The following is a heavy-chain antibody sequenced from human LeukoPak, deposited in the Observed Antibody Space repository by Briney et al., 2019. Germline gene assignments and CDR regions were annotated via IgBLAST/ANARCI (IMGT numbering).Heavy chain of an antibody. CDR3: ARVTTMVRGVAHPFDY. D-gene: IGHD3-10*01. V-gene: IGHV1-2*02. CDR1: GYTFTGYY. CDR2: INPNSGGT. J-gene: IGHJ4*02. Sequence: ASVKVSCKASGYTFTGYYMHWVRQAPGQGLEWMGWINPNSGGTNYAQKFQGRVTMPRDKSISTAYLQWSSLKASDTAMYYCARVTTMVRGVAHPFDYWGQGTLVTVSS.